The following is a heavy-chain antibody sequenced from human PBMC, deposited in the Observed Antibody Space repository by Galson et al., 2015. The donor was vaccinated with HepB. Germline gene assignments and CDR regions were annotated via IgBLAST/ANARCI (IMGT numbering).Heavy chain of an antibody. D-gene: IGHD3-22*01. CDR1: GFTVSSHY. J-gene: IGHJ4*02. CDR2: IYSGGST. V-gene: IGHV3-66*01. Sequence: SLRLSCAASGFTVSSHYMSWVRQAPRKGLEWVSVIYSGGSTYYADSVKGRFTISRDSSKNTLYLQMNSLRAEDTAVYYCARERGYYDSSGYYQRYYFDYWGQGTLVTVSS. CDR3: ARERGYYDSSGYYQRYYFDY.